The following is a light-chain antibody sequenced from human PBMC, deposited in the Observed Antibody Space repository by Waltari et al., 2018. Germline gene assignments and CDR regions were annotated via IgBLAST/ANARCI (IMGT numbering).Light chain of an antibody. CDR2: DAS. Sequence: DIQMTQSPSSLSASVGDRVTITCQASQDIYNYLNWYQQKPGKAPRLLIYDASNLETGVPSRFSGSGSGTDFTFTISSLQAEDVAVYYCQQYFRAPYTFGQGTKLEIK. CDR3: QQYFRAPYT. J-gene: IGKJ2*01. V-gene: IGKV1-33*01. CDR1: QDIYNY.